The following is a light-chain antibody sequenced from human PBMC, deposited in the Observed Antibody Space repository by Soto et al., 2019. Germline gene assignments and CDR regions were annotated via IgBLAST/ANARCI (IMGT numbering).Light chain of an antibody. CDR2: GAS. V-gene: IGKV3-20*01. CDR3: QQYGASPVT. J-gene: IGKJ5*01. CDR1: KSVSSRY. Sequence: EVGLTKYRGTVVLSGREGASRCCSISKSVSSRYLAWYQQKPGQAHRLLIYGASSRATGVPDTFSGSGSGTAFNLTIRRLEHDCSAVYYCQQYGASPVTFTQGTRLEIK.